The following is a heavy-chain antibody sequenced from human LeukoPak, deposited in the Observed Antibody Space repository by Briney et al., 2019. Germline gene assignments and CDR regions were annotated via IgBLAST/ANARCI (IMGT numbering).Heavy chain of an antibody. CDR2: IKQDGSKK. CDR3: AKHFCTGLDCSLFDS. D-gene: IGHD3/OR15-3a*01. CDR1: GFPFSSYW. Sequence: PGGSLRLSCVASGFPFSSYWMTWVRQAPGKGLEWVANIKQDGSKKSYVDSVKGRFTISRDNAKNSLYLQMNSLRPEDTALYYCAKHFCTGLDCSLFDSWGQGTLVTVSS. V-gene: IGHV3-7*03. J-gene: IGHJ4*02.